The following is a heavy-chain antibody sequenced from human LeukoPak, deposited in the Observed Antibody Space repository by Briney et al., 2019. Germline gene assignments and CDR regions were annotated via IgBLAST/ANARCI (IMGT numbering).Heavy chain of an antibody. CDR1: GFTFSSYG. CDR2: IRYDGSNN. CDR3: AKDRDIVVVPAATTPWFDP. D-gene: IGHD2-2*01. V-gene: IGHV3-30*02. Sequence: GGSLRLSCAASGFTFSSYGMHWVRQAPGKGLEWVAFIRYDGSNNYYADSVKGRFTISRDNSKNTLYLQMNSLRAEDTAVYYCAKDRDIVVVPAATTPWFDPWGQGTLVTVSS. J-gene: IGHJ5*02.